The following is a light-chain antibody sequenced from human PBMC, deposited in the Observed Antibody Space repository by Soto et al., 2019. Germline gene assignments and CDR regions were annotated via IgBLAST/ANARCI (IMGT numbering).Light chain of an antibody. V-gene: IGKV1-12*01. CDR3: QQTNSFPLT. J-gene: IGKJ4*01. CDR2: AAS. Sequence: DIQMTQSPSPFPPSEEDRATITCRASQVISTGLAWYQQKPGKAPKLLIYAASSLQSGVPSRFSGSGSGTDFTLTISSLQPEDFATYYCQQTNSFPLTFGGGTKVEIK. CDR1: QVISTG.